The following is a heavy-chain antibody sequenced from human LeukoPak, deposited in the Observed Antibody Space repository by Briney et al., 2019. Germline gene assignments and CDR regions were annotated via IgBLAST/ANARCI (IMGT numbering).Heavy chain of an antibody. Sequence: SETLSLTCAVYGGSFSGYYWSWIRQPPGKGLEWIGEINHSGSTNYNPSLKSRVTISVDTSKNQFSLKLSSVTAADTAVYYCARRGSSWYPLNYWGQGTLVTVSS. CDR3: ARRGSSWYPLNY. CDR1: GGSFSGYY. V-gene: IGHV4-34*01. CDR2: INHSGST. D-gene: IGHD6-13*01. J-gene: IGHJ4*02.